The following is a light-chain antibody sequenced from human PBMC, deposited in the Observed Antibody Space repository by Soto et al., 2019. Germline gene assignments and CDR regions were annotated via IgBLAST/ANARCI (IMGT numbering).Light chain of an antibody. CDR1: SGSVSTDNY. Sequence: QTVVTQEPSFSVSPGGTVTLTCGLSSGSVSTDNYPSWYQQTPGQAPRTLIYSTTTRSSGVPDRFSGSILGNKAALTITGAQADDESDYYCVLYLVSGISPNYVFGTGTQVTVL. CDR3: VLYLVSGISPNYV. CDR2: STT. V-gene: IGLV8-61*01. J-gene: IGLJ1*01.